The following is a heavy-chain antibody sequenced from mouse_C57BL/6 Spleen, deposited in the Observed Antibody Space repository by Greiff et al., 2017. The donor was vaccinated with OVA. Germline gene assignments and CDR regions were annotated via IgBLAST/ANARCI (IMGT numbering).Heavy chain of an antibody. CDR2: INPNNGGT. CDR3: ARAGGRSYYAMDY. J-gene: IGHJ4*01. D-gene: IGHD1-1*01. Sequence: EVQLQQSGPELVKPGASVKISCKASGYTFTDYYMNWVKPSHGKSLEWIGDINPNNGGTSYNQKFKGKATLTVDKSSSTAYMELRSLTSEDSAVYYCARAGGRSYYAMDYWGQGTSGTVSS. V-gene: IGHV1-26*01. CDR1: GYTFTDYY.